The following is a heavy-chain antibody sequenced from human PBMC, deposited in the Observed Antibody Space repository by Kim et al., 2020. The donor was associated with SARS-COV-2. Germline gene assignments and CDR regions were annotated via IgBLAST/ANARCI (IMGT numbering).Heavy chain of an antibody. J-gene: IGHJ6*02. D-gene: IGHD6-13*01. V-gene: IGHV4-4*02. Sequence: NPSLKSRVTISVDKAKNQFSLKLGSVTAADTAVYYCARGSRGSSYGMDVWGQGTTVTVSS. CDR3: ARGSRGSSYGMDV.